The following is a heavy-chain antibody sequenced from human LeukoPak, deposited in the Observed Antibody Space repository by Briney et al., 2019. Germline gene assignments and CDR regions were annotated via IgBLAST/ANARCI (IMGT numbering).Heavy chain of an antibody. CDR1: GFTFSSNG. D-gene: IGHD1-20*01. CDR2: VSYDGSNK. V-gene: IGHV3-30*03. CDR3: ARGNWKKDLGNWFDP. J-gene: IGHJ5*02. Sequence: GGSLRLSCEASGFTFSSNGMHWVRQAPGKGLEWVAVVSYDGSNKYYADSVKGRFTISRDNSKNTLYLQMNSLRAEDTAVYYCARGNWKKDLGNWFDPWGQGTLVTVSS.